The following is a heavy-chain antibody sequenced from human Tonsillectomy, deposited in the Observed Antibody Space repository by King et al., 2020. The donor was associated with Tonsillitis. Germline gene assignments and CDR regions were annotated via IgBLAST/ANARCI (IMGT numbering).Heavy chain of an antibody. CDR2: IVGSGGST. CDR1: GFTFSSYA. CDR3: AKGGDCSSASCYKAGMDV. J-gene: IGHJ6*02. D-gene: IGHD2-2*02. Sequence: EVQLVESGGGLVQPGGSLRLSCAASGFTFSSYAMSWVRQAPGKGLEWVSAIVGSGGSTYYAASVKGRFTISRDNSKNTQYLQMNSLRAEGTAVYYGAKGGDCSSASCYKAGMDVWGQGTTVTVSS. V-gene: IGHV3-23*04.